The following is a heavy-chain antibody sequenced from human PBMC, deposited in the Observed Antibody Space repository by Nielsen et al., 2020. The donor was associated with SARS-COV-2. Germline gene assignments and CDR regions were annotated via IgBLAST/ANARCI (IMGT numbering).Heavy chain of an antibody. V-gene: IGHV2-70*11. Sequence: SGPTLVKPTQTLTLTCTFSGFSLSTSGMCVSWIRQPPGKALEWLARIDWDDDKYYSTSLKTRLTISKDTSKNQVVLTMTNMDPVDTATYYCARIRMVRGVYPWPHPPFGMDVWGQGTTVTVSS. CDR2: IDWDDDK. CDR3: ARIRMVRGVYPWPHPPFGMDV. CDR1: GFSLSTSGMC. J-gene: IGHJ6*02. D-gene: IGHD3-10*01.